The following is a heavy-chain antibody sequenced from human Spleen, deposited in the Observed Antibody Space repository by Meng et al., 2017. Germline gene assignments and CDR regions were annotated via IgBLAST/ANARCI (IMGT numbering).Heavy chain of an antibody. CDR2: INADGSDT. CDR3: ARVGYYDSSNYYAYFQH. Sequence: LSLTCAASGFTFSSYNMHWVRQTPGKGLVWVSRINADGSDTSYADSVKGRFTISRDNAKNTLYLQMNSLRAEDTAVYYCARVGYYDSSNYYAYFQHWGQGTLVTVSS. D-gene: IGHD3-22*01. V-gene: IGHV3-74*01. J-gene: IGHJ1*01. CDR1: GFTFSSYN.